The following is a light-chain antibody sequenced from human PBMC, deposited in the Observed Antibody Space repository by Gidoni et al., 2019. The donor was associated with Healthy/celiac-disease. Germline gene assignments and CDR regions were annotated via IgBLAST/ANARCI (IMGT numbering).Light chain of an antibody. CDR1: QSVLYSPNNKNY. J-gene: IGKJ4*01. CDR2: WAS. CDR3: QQYYSPST. Sequence: DIVMTQSLDSLAVSLGERATINCKSSQSVLYSPNNKNYLAWYQQKPGQPPKLLIYWASTRESGVPDRFSGSGSGTDFTLTISSLQAEDVAVYYCQQYYSPSTFGGGTKVEIK. V-gene: IGKV4-1*01.